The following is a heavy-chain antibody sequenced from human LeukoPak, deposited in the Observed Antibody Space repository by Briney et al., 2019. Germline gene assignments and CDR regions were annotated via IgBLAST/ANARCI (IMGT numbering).Heavy chain of an antibody. D-gene: IGHD4-17*01. V-gene: IGHV4-59*08. Sequence: PSETLSLTCTVSGGSISNYYWTWIRQPPGKTLQWIGYIYYSGTPQYNPSLKSRVTLSLDRSKNQFSLNLISVTAADTAVYFCARLEYGDYVAYWGQGTLVTVSS. CDR1: GGSISNYY. J-gene: IGHJ4*02. CDR3: ARLEYGDYVAY. CDR2: IYYSGTP.